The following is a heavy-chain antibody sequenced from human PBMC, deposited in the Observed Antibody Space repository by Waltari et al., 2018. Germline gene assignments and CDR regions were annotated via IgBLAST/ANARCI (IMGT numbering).Heavy chain of an antibody. D-gene: IGHD3-3*01. CDR3: ARLDFWTGSYY. J-gene: IGHJ4*02. Sequence: EVQLVESGGGLIQPGGSLRLSCAVSGFPVSNNYMSWVRQAPGKGLEWVPVIYSGGSTYYADSVKGRFTISRDSSENTVYLQMSSLRAEDTALYYCARLDFWTGSYYWGQGTLVTVSS. CDR2: IYSGGST. CDR1: GFPVSNNY. V-gene: IGHV3-53*01.